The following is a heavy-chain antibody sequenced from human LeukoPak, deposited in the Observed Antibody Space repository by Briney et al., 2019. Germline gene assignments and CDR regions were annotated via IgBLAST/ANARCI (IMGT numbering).Heavy chain of an antibody. CDR3: ARTTGPNGRDWPFFDY. V-gene: IGHV3-66*01. CDR2: IYSGGST. J-gene: IGHJ4*02. D-gene: IGHD1-1*01. CDR1: GFTVSSNY. Sequence: SGGSLRLSCAVSGFTVSSNYMSWVRQAPGKELEWVSVIYSGGSTRYADSVKGRFTISRDNSENTLYLQMNTLSAEDTAVYYCARTTGPNGRDWPFFDYWGQGILVTVSS.